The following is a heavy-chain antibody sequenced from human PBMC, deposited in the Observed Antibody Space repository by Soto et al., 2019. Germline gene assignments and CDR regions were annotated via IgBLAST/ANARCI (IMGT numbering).Heavy chain of an antibody. V-gene: IGHV4-59*01. CDR1: GASISSDY. J-gene: IGHJ4*02. CDR3: ASGGDYGRFDY. Sequence: ETLSLTCSVSGASISSDYWSWIRQPPGKGLEWIGYIYYSGSTNYNPSLKSRVTISINTSKNQFSLNLSSVTAADTAVYYCASGGDYGRFDYWGQGTLVTVS. D-gene: IGHD3-10*01. CDR2: IYYSGST.